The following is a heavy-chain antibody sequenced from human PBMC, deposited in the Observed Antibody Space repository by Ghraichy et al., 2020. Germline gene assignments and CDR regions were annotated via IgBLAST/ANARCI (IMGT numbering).Heavy chain of an antibody. D-gene: IGHD3-10*01. Sequence: SETLSLTCTVSGGSISSSSYYWGWIRQPPGKGLEWIGSIYYSGSTYYNPSLKSRVTISVDTSKNQFSLKLSSVTAADTAVYYCARHMEVYGSGSYYLAYFDYWGQGTLVTVSS. CDR2: IYYSGST. V-gene: IGHV4-39*01. CDR1: GGSISSSSYY. CDR3: ARHMEVYGSGSYYLAYFDY. J-gene: IGHJ4*02.